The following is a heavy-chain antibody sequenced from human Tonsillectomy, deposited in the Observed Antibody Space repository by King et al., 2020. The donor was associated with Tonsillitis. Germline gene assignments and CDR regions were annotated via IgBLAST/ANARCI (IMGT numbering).Heavy chain of an antibody. D-gene: IGHD3-22*01. CDR2: INPNSGGT. V-gene: IGHV1-2*02. J-gene: IGHJ6*02. CDR3: AREQPPPYYYDSSGYDLVYYYGMDV. Sequence: QLVQSGAEVKKPGASVKVSCKASGYTFTGYYMHWVRQAPGQGLEWMGWINPNSGGTNYVQKFQGRVTMTRDTSISTVYMELSRLRSDDTAVYYCAREQPPPYYYDSSGYDLVYYYGMDVWGQGTTVTVSS. CDR1: GYTFTGYY.